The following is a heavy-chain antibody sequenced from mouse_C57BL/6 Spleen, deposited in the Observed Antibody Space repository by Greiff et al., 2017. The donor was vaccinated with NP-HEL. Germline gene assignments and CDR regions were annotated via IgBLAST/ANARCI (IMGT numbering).Heavy chain of an antibody. CDR2: IDPEDGET. CDR3: ARAGGYWAGFAY. Sequence: VQLQQSGAELVKPGASVKLSCTASGFNIKDYYMHWVKQRPEQGLEWIGRIDPEDGETTYAPKFQGKATITADTSSNTAYLQHSGLTSEDTGVCYWARAGGYWAGFAYWGQGTLVTVSA. V-gene: IGHV14-2*01. J-gene: IGHJ3*01. CDR1: GFNIKDYY. D-gene: IGHD4-1*01.